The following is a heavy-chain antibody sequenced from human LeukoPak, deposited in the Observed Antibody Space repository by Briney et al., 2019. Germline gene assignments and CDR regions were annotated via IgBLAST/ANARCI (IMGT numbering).Heavy chain of an antibody. V-gene: IGHV3-53*01. J-gene: IGHJ6*02. D-gene: IGHD3-10*01. CDR2: IYSGGST. CDR1: GFTVSSNY. CDR3: ARVPRGVAISDYYYGMDV. Sequence: GGSLRLSCAASGFTVSSNYMSWVRQAPGKGLEWVSVIYSGGSTYYADSVKGRFTISRDNSKNTLYLQMNSLRAEDTAVYYCARVPRGVAISDYYYGMDVWGQGTTVTVSS.